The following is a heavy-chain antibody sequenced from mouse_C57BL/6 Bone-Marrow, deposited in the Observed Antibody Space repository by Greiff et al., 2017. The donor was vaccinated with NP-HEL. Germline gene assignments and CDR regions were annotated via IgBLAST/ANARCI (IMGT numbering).Heavy chain of an antibody. V-gene: IGHV1-50*01. Sequence: QVQLKQPGAELVKPGASVKLSCKASGYTFTSYWMQWVKQRPGQGLEWIGEIDPSDSYTNYNQKFKGKATLTVDPSSSTAYMQLSSLTSEDSAVYYCARSSFYGNYVLYYYAMDYWGQGTSVTVSS. CDR1: GYTFTSYW. J-gene: IGHJ4*01. CDR2: IDPSDSYT. D-gene: IGHD2-10*01. CDR3: ARSSFYGNYVLYYYAMDY.